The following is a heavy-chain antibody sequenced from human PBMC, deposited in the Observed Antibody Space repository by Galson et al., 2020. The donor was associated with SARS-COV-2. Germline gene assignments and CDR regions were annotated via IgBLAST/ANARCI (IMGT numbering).Heavy chain of an antibody. D-gene: IGHD6-13*01. Sequence: GGSLRLSCAASGFTFSSYWMPWVRQAPGRGLEWVSRINSDGSSTTYPDSVKGRFTIPRDNAKNTLYLQMNGLRAEDTAVYYCARDSAVAGSTWFDPWGQGTLVTVSS. J-gene: IGHJ5*02. CDR1: GFTFSSYW. V-gene: IGHV3-74*01. CDR2: INSDGSST. CDR3: ARDSAVAGSTWFDP.